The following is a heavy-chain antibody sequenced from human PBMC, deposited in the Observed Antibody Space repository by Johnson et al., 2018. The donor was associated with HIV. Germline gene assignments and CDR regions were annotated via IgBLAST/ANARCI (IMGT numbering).Heavy chain of an antibody. CDR1: GFTLSSSA. J-gene: IGHJ3*02. CDR3: ARDRSDMIPTQGPEDAFDI. Sequence: QVQLVESGGGVVQPGRSLRLSCVASGFTLSSSAFHWVRQAPGKGLEWVAVIYSGGSTYYADSVKGRFTISRDNSGNTLYLQMNSLRAEDTAVYYCARDRSDMIPTQGPEDAFDIWGQGTLVTVSS. V-gene: IGHV3-30*14. CDR2: IYSGGST. D-gene: IGHD3-22*01.